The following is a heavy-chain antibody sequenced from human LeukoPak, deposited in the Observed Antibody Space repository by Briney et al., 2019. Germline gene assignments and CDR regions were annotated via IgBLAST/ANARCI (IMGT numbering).Heavy chain of an antibody. V-gene: IGHV3-23*01. CDR3: ASSPGKTTVTTEL. CDR1: GFTFSDYY. D-gene: IGHD4-17*01. Sequence: GGSLRLSCAASGFTFSDYYMSWIRQAPGKGLEWVSAISGSGGSTYYADSVKGRFTISRDNSKNTLYLQMNSLRAEDTAVYYCASSPGKTTVTTELWGQGTLVTVSS. CDR2: ISGSGGST. J-gene: IGHJ4*02.